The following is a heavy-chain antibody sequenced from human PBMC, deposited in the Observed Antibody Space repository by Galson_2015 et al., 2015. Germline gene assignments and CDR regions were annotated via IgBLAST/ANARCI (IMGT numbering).Heavy chain of an antibody. CDR3: ARDLSNGGHDY. CDR2: ISGISTNI. Sequence: SLRLSCAPSGFIFSDFYMSWIRQPPGKGLEWVSYISGISTNIQYADSVRGRFTVSRDNSKNSLYLQMNSLRVEDTAVYYCARDLSNGGHDYWGQGTLVIVSS. D-gene: IGHD4-23*01. CDR1: GFIFSDFY. J-gene: IGHJ4*02. V-gene: IGHV3-11*01.